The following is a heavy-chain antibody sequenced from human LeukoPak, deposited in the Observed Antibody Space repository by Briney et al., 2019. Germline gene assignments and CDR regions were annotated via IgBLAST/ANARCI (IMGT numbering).Heavy chain of an antibody. Sequence: SETLSLTCTVSGYSISSGYYWSWIRQPPGKGLEWIGYIYYSGSTNYNPSLKSRVTISVDTSKNQFSLKLSSVTAADTAVYYCARYRDCTNGVCYSEFFDYWGQGTLVTVSS. V-gene: IGHV4-61*01. CDR1: GYSISSGYY. CDR3: ARYRDCTNGVCYSEFFDY. J-gene: IGHJ4*02. D-gene: IGHD2-8*01. CDR2: IYYSGST.